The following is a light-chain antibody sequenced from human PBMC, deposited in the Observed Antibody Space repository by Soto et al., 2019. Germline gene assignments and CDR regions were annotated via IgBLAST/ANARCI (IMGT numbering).Light chain of an antibody. CDR2: LGS. J-gene: IGKJ1*01. CDR1: QSLLHSNGYNF. V-gene: IGKV2-28*01. CDR3: MQALQTWT. Sequence: EIVMTQSPLSLPVTPGEPASISCRSSQSLLHSNGYNFLNWYLQKPGQSPQLLIFLGSNRASGVPYRFSGSGSGTDFTLKISRVEAEDVGFYYCMQALQTWTFGQGTKVEIK.